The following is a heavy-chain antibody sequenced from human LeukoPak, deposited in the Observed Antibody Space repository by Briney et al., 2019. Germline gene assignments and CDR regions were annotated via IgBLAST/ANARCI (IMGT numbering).Heavy chain of an antibody. CDR1: GFTFSSYE. Sequence: GGSLRLSCAASGFTFSSYEMNWVPQAPGKGLEWVSSISSSSRYIYYADSMTGRFTISRDNAKNSLYLQMHSLRAEDTAIYYCARRAATERGHSYGLDYWGQGTLVTVSS. J-gene: IGHJ4*02. D-gene: IGHD5-18*01. CDR2: ISSSSRYI. V-gene: IGHV3-21*01. CDR3: ARRAATERGHSYGLDY.